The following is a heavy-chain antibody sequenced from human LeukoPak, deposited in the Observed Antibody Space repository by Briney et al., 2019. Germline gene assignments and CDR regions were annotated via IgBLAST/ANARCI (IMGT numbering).Heavy chain of an antibody. J-gene: IGHJ6*02. Sequence: SVKVSCKASGGTFSNYAISWVRQAPGQGLEWMGGITPLFGTAKYAQKFQGRVTMTRDTSTSTVYMELSSLRSEDTAVYYCARPNLYYYDSSGYYPKSFYGMDVWGQGTTVTVSS. CDR2: ITPLFGTA. CDR3: ARPNLYYYDSSGYYPKSFYGMDV. D-gene: IGHD3-22*01. V-gene: IGHV1-69*05. CDR1: GGTFSNYA.